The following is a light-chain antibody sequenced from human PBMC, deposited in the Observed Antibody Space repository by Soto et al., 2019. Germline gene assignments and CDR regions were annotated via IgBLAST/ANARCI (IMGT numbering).Light chain of an antibody. CDR3: QQYERYST. CDR2: KAS. CDR1: QNIYTW. Sequence: DYQVTQSPSTLSASVGDRVTITCRASQNIYTWLAWYQQKPGIAPILLIHKASTLESGVPSRFSGSGFGTEFTLTISGLQPEDSATYYCQQYERYSTFGQGTKVEIK. J-gene: IGKJ1*01. V-gene: IGKV1-5*03.